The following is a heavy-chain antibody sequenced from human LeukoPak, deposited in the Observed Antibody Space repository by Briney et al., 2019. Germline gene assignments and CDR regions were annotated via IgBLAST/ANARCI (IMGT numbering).Heavy chain of an antibody. CDR3: ARDSSGWSNWFDP. CDR2: ISSSSSYI. D-gene: IGHD6-19*01. V-gene: IGHV3-21*01. Sequence: GGSLRLPCAASGFTFSSYSMNWVRQAPGKGLEWVSSISSSSSYIYYADSVKGRFTISRDNAKNSLYLQMNSLRVEDTAVYYCARDSSGWSNWFDPWGQGTLVTVSS. J-gene: IGHJ5*02. CDR1: GFTFSSYS.